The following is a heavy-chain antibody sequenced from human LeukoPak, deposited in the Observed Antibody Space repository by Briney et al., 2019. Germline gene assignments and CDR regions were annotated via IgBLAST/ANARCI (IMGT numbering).Heavy chain of an antibody. Sequence: GGSLRLSCAASGFTFSTYSMKWVRQAPGKGLEWVSYISDSGAMYYADSVRGRFTISRDNAKNSLYLQMNSLRAEDTAVYYCARDDRYSSSWHYDYWGQGTLVTVSS. CDR3: ARDDRYSSSWHYDY. D-gene: IGHD6-13*01. V-gene: IGHV3-48*04. J-gene: IGHJ4*02. CDR2: ISDSGAM. CDR1: GFTFSTYS.